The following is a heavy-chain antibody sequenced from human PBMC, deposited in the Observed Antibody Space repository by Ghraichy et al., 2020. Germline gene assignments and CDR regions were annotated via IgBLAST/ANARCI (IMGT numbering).Heavy chain of an antibody. CDR1: GGSVSSGSYY. Sequence: SETLSLTCTVSGGSVSSGSYYWNWIRQPPGKGLEWIGYVYHTGSTIYNPSLKSRVTISMDTSKNQFSLKLTSVTAADTAVYYCAREGGGNSRIFDYWGQGTLVTVSS. D-gene: IGHD4-23*01. V-gene: IGHV4-61*01. J-gene: IGHJ4*02. CDR3: AREGGGNSRIFDY. CDR2: VYHTGST.